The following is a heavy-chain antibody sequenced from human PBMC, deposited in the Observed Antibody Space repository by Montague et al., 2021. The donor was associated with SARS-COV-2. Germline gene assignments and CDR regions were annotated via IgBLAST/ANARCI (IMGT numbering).Heavy chain of an antibody. CDR3: ARTGYSSGWHSFDY. CDR1: GGSISSINW. J-gene: IGHJ4*02. CDR2: IYHSGST. D-gene: IGHD6-19*01. Sequence: SETLSLTCVVYGGSISSINWWRWVRQPPGKGLEWIGEIYHSGSTNYNPSLKSRVIISVDKSKNQFSLKLSSVTAADTAVYYCARTGYSSGWHSFDYWGQGTLVTVSS. V-gene: IGHV4-4*02.